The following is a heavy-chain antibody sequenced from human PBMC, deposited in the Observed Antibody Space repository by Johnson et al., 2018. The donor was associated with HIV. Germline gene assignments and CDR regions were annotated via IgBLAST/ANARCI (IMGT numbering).Heavy chain of an antibody. V-gene: IGHV3-30-3*01. CDR1: GFTFTSYT. Sequence: QMQLVESGGGVVPPGRSLRLTCAASGFTFTSYTMHWVRQAPGKGLEWVAVISYDGSNKYYADSVKGRFTISRDNSKNTLYLQMNSLRAEDTAVYYCARGGGYSIAAPSDAFDIWGQGTMVTVSS. J-gene: IGHJ3*02. CDR3: ARGGGYSIAAPSDAFDI. D-gene: IGHD6-6*01. CDR2: ISYDGSNK.